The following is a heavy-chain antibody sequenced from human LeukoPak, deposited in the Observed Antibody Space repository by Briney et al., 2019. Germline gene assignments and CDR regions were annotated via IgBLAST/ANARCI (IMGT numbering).Heavy chain of an antibody. CDR2: ISYDGSNE. Sequence: GGSLRLSCAASGFTFSSYTMHWVRQAPSKGLEWVAVISYDGSNEYYEDSVKGRFTISRDSSRTTLYLQMISLRAEDTAVYYCARGPQYSGRIDYWGQGTLVTVSS. J-gene: IGHJ4*02. CDR3: ARGPQYSGRIDY. V-gene: IGHV3-30-3*01. CDR1: GFTFSSYT. D-gene: IGHD1-26*01.